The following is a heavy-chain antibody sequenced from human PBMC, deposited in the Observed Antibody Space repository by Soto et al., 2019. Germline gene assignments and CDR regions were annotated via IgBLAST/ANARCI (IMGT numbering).Heavy chain of an antibody. CDR1: GFTFSSYA. Sequence: HPGGSLRLSCAASGFTFSSYAMSWVRQAPGKGLEWVSAISGSGGSTYYADSVKGRFTISRDNSKNTLYLQMNSLRAEDTAVYYCAKDAAITMVRGVTANWFDPWGQGTMVTVYS. J-gene: IGHJ5*02. CDR2: ISGSGGST. CDR3: AKDAAITMVRGVTANWFDP. V-gene: IGHV3-23*01. D-gene: IGHD3-10*01.